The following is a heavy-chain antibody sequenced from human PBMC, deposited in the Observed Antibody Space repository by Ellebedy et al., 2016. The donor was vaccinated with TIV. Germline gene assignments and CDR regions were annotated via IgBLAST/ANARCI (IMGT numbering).Heavy chain of an antibody. Sequence: MPSETLSLTCTVSGGSISSYYWSWIRQPPGKGLEWIGYIYYSGSTNYNPSLKSRVTISVDTSKNQFSLKLSSVTAADTAVYYCARAPDYYDSGKFDYWGQGTLVTVSS. V-gene: IGHV4-59*01. CDR1: GGSISSYY. J-gene: IGHJ4*02. CDR3: ARAPDYYDSGKFDY. CDR2: IYYSGST. D-gene: IGHD3-22*01.